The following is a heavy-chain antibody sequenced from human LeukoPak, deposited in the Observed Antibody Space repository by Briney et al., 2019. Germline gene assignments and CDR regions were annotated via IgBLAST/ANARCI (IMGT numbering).Heavy chain of an antibody. Sequence: SETLSLTCAVYGGSFSGYYWSWIRQPPGKGLEWIGEINHSGSTNYNPSLKSRVTISVDTSKNQFSLKLSSVTAADTAVYYCARGRPFLVVVARRGAFDIWGQGTMVTVSS. CDR3: ARGRPFLVVVARRGAFDI. J-gene: IGHJ3*02. CDR1: GGSFSGYY. CDR2: INHSGST. V-gene: IGHV4-34*01. D-gene: IGHD2-15*01.